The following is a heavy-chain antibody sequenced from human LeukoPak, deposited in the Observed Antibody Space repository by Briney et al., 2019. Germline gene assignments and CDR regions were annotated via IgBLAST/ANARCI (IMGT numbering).Heavy chain of an antibody. CDR1: GFSVGTKY. CDR3: ARVEVHYHWYFDL. CDR2: LYSGADT. J-gene: IGHJ2*01. Sequence: GGSLTLSCEASGFSVGTKYMNWVRQAPGKGLEWLSILYSGADTYYADSVKGRFTISRDSSKNTMCLHMNGLRTDDTAIYYCARVEVHYHWYFDLWGRGTRVSVSS. V-gene: IGHV3-53*01. D-gene: IGHD3-10*01.